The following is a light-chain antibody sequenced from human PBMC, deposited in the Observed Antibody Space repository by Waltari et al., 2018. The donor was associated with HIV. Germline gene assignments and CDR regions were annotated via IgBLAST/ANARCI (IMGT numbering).Light chain of an antibody. J-gene: IGKJ1*01. CDR2: QAS. V-gene: IGKV1-5*03. CDR1: QNIVRW. CDR3: QQYNSSPWA. Sequence: DIQMTQSPPTLSASIGDRVTITCRASQNIVRWLAWYQQKPGKAPKLLIYQASLLESGVPSRFSGSGSGTDFALTISSLQPVDSATYYCQQYNSSPWAFGQGTTVEIK.